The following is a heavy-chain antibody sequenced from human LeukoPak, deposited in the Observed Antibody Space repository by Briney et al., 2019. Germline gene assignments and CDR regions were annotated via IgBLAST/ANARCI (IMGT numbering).Heavy chain of an antibody. Sequence: PGGSLRLSCAASGFTLSSYDMHWVRQPIGKGLEWVSAIGTAGDTYYPGSVKGRFTISRENAKNSLYLQMNSLRAGDTAVYYCAREAAGGGYFDYWGQGTLVTVSS. V-gene: IGHV3-13*01. CDR3: AREAAGGGYFDY. J-gene: IGHJ4*02. CDR1: GFTLSSYD. CDR2: IGTAGDT. D-gene: IGHD2-15*01.